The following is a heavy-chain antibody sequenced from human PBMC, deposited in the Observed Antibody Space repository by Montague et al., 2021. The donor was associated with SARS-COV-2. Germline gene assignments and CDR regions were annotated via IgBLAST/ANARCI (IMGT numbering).Heavy chain of an antibody. CDR2: IYYSGST. V-gene: IGHV4-59*01. Sequence: SETLSLTCTVSGGSISSYYWGWIRQPPGKGLEWIGYIYYSGSTNYNPSLKSRVTISLDTSKNQFSLRLTSVTAADTAVYYCASSKGAYNWIDTWGRGTLVTVSS. CDR1: GGSISSYY. CDR3: ASSKGAYNWIDT. J-gene: IGHJ5*02. D-gene: IGHD3-16*01.